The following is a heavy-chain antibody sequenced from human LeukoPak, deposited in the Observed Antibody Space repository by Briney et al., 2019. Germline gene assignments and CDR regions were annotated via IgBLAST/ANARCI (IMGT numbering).Heavy chain of an antibody. CDR1: GFTFRSYS. V-gene: IGHV3-48*04. D-gene: IGHD4-17*01. Sequence: GGSLRLSCAASGFTFRSYSMNWVRQAPGKGLQWVSYISPSSSSIFYGDSVKGRFTISRDNAKNSLYLQMNSLRAEDTAVYYCARGMYDYGDSLATSYFDFWGQGALVTVSS. CDR2: ISPSSSSI. CDR3: ARGMYDYGDSLATSYFDF. J-gene: IGHJ4*02.